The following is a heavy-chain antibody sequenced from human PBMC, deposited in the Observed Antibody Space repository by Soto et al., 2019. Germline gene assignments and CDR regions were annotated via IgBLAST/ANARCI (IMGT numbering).Heavy chain of an antibody. CDR3: AREQVYYYDSSGPPDY. D-gene: IGHD3-22*01. J-gene: IGHJ4*02. CDR1: GFTFSSYW. V-gene: IGHV3-7*05. Sequence: EVQLVESGGGLVQPGGSLRLSCAASGFTFSSYWMSWVRQAPGKGLEWVANIKQDGSEKYCVDSVKGRFTISRDNAKNSLYLQMNSLRAEDTAVYYCAREQVYYYDSSGPPDYWGQGTLVTVSS. CDR2: IKQDGSEK.